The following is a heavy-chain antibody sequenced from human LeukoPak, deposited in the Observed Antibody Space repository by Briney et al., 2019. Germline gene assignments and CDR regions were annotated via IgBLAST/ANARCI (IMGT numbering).Heavy chain of an antibody. J-gene: IGHJ4*02. D-gene: IGHD2-15*01. CDR3: ARGGQVAVVY. CDR1: GFTFSSHW. V-gene: IGHV3-74*01. CDR2: INNDGRVT. Sequence: GGSLRLSCTASGFTFSSHWMHWVRHAPGKGLVWVSFINNDGRVTRYADSVKRRFTISRDNPKNTVYLQMNSLRAEDRAMFYCARGGQVAVVYWGPGTRVTVS.